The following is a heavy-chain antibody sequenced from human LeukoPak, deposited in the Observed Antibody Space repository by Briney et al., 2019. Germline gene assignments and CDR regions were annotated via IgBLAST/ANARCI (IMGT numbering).Heavy chain of an antibody. CDR2: ISGYNGNT. V-gene: IGHV1-18*01. CDR1: GYTFTSYA. J-gene: IGHJ6*02. CDR3: ARGYSYGSDYYYGMDV. Sequence: ASVKVSCKASGYTFTSYAISWVRQAPGQGLEWMGWISGYNGNTKYAQKVQGRVTMTTDTSTSAAYMELRSLRSDDTAVYYCARGYSYGSDYYYGMDVWGQGTTVTVSS. D-gene: IGHD5-18*01.